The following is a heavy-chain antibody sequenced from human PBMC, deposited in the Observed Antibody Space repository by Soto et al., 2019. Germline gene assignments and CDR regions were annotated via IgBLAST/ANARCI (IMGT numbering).Heavy chain of an antibody. J-gene: IGHJ4*02. V-gene: IGHV1-2*02. D-gene: IGHD3-22*01. CDR3: AGNYYDSSGYYYVDY. CDR1: GYTFTGNY. Sequence: ASVKVSCKASGYTFTGNYIHWVRQAPGQGLEWMGWINPNSGGTNYAQKFQGRVTMTRDTSISTAYVDLSRLRSDDTAVYYCAGNYYDSSGYYYVDYWGQGTLVTVSS. CDR2: INPNSGGT.